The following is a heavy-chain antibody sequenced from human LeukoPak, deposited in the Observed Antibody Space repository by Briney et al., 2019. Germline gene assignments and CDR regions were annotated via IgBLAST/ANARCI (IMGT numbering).Heavy chain of an antibody. D-gene: IGHD5-12*01. CDR1: GFTFSSYS. Sequence: GGSLRLSCAASGFTFSSYSMNWVRQAPGKGLEWVSSISSSSSYIYYADSVKGRFTISRDNAKNSLYLQMNSLRAEDTAVYYCARDPGEGGYDPRAFDIWGQGTMVTVSS. J-gene: IGHJ3*02. CDR2: ISSSSSYI. V-gene: IGHV3-21*01. CDR3: ARDPGEGGYDPRAFDI.